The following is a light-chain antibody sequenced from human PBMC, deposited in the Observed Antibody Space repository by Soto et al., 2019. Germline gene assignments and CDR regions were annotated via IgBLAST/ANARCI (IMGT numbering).Light chain of an antibody. CDR1: SSNVGGYNY. J-gene: IGLJ1*01. V-gene: IGLV2-11*01. CDR2: DVS. Sequence: QSVLTQPRSVSGSPGQSVTISCTGTSSNVGGYNYVSWYQQHPGKVPKLLIYDVSKRPSGVPDRFSGSKSGNTASLTISGLQAEEEADYYCCSYEDIFNSYVFGTGTMVTVL. CDR3: CSYEDIFNSYV.